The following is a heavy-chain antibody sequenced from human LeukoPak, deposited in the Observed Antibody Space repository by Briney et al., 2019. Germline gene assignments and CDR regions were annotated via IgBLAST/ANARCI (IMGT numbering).Heavy chain of an antibody. V-gene: IGHV4-59*08. CDR3: ARQGIYYYILTGYYDLAQFDY. CDR1: GGSISSYY. Sequence: SETLSLTCTVSGGSISSYYWSWIRQPPGKGLEWIGYIYYSGSTNYNPSLKSRVTISVDTSKNQFSLKLSSVTAADTAVYYCARQGIYYYILTGYYDLAQFDYWGQGTLVTVSS. J-gene: IGHJ4*02. CDR2: IYYSGST. D-gene: IGHD3-9*01.